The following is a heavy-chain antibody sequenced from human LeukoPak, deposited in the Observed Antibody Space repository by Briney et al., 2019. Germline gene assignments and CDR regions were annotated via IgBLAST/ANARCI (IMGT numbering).Heavy chain of an antibody. Sequence: GGSLRLSCAASGFTFGSYSMNWVRQAPGKGLEWVSSISSSSSYIYYADSVKGRFTISRDNAKNSLYLQMNSLRAEDTAVYYCARDGGTSPLAYWGQGTLVTVSS. CDR2: ISSSSSYI. D-gene: IGHD2-15*01. J-gene: IGHJ4*02. V-gene: IGHV3-21*01. CDR3: ARDGGTSPLAY. CDR1: GFTFGSYS.